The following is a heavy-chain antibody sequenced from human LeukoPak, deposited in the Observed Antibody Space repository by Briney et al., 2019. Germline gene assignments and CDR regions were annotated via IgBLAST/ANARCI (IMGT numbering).Heavy chain of an antibody. V-gene: IGHV4-34*01. Sequence: PSETLSLTCAVYGGSFSGYYWSWIRQPPGKGLEWIGEINHSGSTNYNPSLKSRVTISVDTSKNQFSLKLSSVTAADTAVYYCARGTLGYCSSTSCPHHWFDPWGQGTLVTVSS. CDR1: GGSFSGYY. CDR3: ARGTLGYCSSTSCPHHWFDP. D-gene: IGHD2-2*01. J-gene: IGHJ5*02. CDR2: INHSGST.